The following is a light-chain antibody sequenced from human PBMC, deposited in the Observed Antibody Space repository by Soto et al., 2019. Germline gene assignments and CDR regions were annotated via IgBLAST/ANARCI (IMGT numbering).Light chain of an antibody. V-gene: IGLV2-23*02. CDR3: CSFTNSGTFV. Sequence: QSALTLPAPVSASPGQSITIACTGNISDVGSHIAVTWYQQPPGKVPRLIIYEVTKRPSGISNRFSGSKSGNSASLTISGLQAEDEADYYCCSFTNSGTFVFGTGTKVTVL. CDR2: EVT. J-gene: IGLJ1*01. CDR1: ISDVGSHIA.